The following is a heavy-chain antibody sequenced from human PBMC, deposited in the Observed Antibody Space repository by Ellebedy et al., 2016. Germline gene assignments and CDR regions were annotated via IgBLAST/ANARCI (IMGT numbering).Heavy chain of an antibody. D-gene: IGHD6-6*01. V-gene: IGHV3-7*01. CDR2: MKQDGSQK. CDR3: ASLGGRQRYSD. Sequence: GESLKISCAASGFTFSNYWMTWVRQAPGRGLEWVANMKQDGSQKDYVDSVRGRFTISRDNARNSLYLQMNSLRAEDTAVYYCASLGGRQRYSDWGQGTLVTVST. CDR1: GFTFSNYW. J-gene: IGHJ4*02.